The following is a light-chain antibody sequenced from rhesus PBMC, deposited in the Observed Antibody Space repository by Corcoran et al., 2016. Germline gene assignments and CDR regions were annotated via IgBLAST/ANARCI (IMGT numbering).Light chain of an antibody. V-gene: IGKV1-21*01. CDR1: QGISSW. J-gene: IGKJ4*01. CDR3: LQYNSSPLT. Sequence: DIQMTQSPSSLSVSVGDKVTITCRVSQGISSWLAWYQQKPGKAPQLLIYKAASLQSGVPSRFSGSGSGTDFTLSLSSLQPEDIATYYCLQYNSSPLTFGEGTKVELK. CDR2: KAA.